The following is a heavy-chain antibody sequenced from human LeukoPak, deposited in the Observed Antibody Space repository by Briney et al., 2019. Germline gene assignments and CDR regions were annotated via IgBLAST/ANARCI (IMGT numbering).Heavy chain of an antibody. CDR1: GYDFTNYW. D-gene: IGHD6-19*01. Sequence: GESLKISCKGSGYDFTNYWIGWVRQMPGKGLEWMGIFYPGDSDMRYNPSFQGQVTISADKSISTAYLQWTSLKASDTAMYYCASSGYNSGRNYYFDYWGQGTLVTVSS. CDR2: FYPGDSDM. CDR3: ASSGYNSGRNYYFDY. J-gene: IGHJ4*02. V-gene: IGHV5-51*01.